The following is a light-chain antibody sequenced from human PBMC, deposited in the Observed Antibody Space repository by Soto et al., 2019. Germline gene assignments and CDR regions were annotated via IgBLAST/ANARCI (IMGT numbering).Light chain of an antibody. V-gene: IGLV2-14*01. J-gene: IGLJ3*02. CDR3: SSYTTSSTLV. Sequence: QSALTQPASVSGSPGQSITISCTGTSSDVGPYNYVSWYQHHPGKAPKLLIYEVTKRPSGVSNRFSGSKSGNTASLTISGLQVEDEADYYCSSYTTSSTLVFGGGTQLTVL. CDR2: EVT. CDR1: SSDVGPYNY.